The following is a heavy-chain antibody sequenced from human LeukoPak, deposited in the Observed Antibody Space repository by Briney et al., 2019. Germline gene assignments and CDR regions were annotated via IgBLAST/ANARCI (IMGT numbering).Heavy chain of an antibody. CDR3: ARGLGEERGSYLAWFDP. V-gene: IGHV5-51*01. CDR2: IYPGDSDT. CDR1: GYSFTSYW. D-gene: IGHD3-16*01. Sequence: RGESLKISCKGSGYSFTSYWIGWVRQMPGKGLEWMGIIYPGDSDTRYSPSFQGQVTISADKSISTAYLQWSSLKASDTAMYYRARGLGEERGSYLAWFDPWGQGTLVTVSS. J-gene: IGHJ5*02.